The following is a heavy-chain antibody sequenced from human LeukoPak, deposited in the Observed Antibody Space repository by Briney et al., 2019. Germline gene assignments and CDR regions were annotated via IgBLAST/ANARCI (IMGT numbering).Heavy chain of an antibody. D-gene: IGHD6-19*01. CDR2: IYYSGST. CDR3: ARTRPGTGYFFDS. V-gene: IGHV4-59*08. J-gene: IGHJ4*02. CDR1: SGSISTYY. Sequence: SETLSLTCTVSSGSISTYYWSWIRQPPGKGLEWIGYIYYSGSTYFNPSLKSRVTMSIDTSKNQSSLNLASVTAADTAVYYCARTRPGTGYFFDSWGRGTLVTVSS.